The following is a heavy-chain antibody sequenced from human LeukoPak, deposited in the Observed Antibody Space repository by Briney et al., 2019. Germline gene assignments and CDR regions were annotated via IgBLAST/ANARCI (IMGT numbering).Heavy chain of an antibody. CDR3: AKDIRDYVGYYGMDV. CDR1: GFTVSSNY. V-gene: IGHV3-53*05. J-gene: IGHJ6*02. D-gene: IGHD3-16*01. CDR2: IYSGGST. Sequence: GGSLRLSCAASGFTVSSNYMSWVRQAPGKGLEWVSVIYSGGSTYYADSVKGRFTISRDNAKNSLYLQMNSLRAEDTALYYCAKDIRDYVGYYGMDVWGQGTTVTVSS.